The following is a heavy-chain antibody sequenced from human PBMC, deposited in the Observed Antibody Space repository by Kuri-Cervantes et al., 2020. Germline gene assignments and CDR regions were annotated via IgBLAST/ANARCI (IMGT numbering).Heavy chain of an antibody. CDR3: ARIWSTVGYYYYYMDV. J-gene: IGHJ6*03. CDR1: GFTFSTYV. Sequence: GESLKISCAASGFTFSTYVMHWVRQAPGKGLERVAVISHDGSFKNHADSVKGRFTISRDNAKNSLYLQMNSLRAEDTAVYYCARIWSTVGYYYYYMDVWGKGTTVTVSS. D-gene: IGHD1-26*01. V-gene: IGHV3-30*04. CDR2: ISHDGSFK.